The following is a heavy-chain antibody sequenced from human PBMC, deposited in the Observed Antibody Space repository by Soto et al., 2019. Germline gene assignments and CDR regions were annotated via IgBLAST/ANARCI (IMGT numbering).Heavy chain of an antibody. Sequence: SETLSLTCAVYDTSFSGYYWSWIRQPPGKGLEWIGEIFHGGSTDYSPSLKSRVTISVDLSKNQFSLRLSSVTTADTALYYCARTTAVPNTLRSRYFFDYWGQGTLVTVSS. V-gene: IGHV4-34*12. CDR1: DTSFSGYY. J-gene: IGHJ4*02. D-gene: IGHD4-17*01. CDR3: ARTTAVPNTLRSRYFFDY. CDR2: IFHGGST.